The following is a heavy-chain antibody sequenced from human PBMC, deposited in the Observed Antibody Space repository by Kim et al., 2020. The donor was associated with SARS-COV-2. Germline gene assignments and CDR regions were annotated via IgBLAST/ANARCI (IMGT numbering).Heavy chain of an antibody. CDR1: GGSISSSSYY. Sequence: SETLSLTCTVSGGSISSSSYYWGWIRQPPGKGLEWIGSIYYSGSTYYNPSLKSRVTISVDTSKNQFSLKLSSVTAADTAVYYCARHVQAYSSSWCFDYWGQGTLVTVSS. J-gene: IGHJ4*02. CDR2: IYYSGST. V-gene: IGHV4-39*01. D-gene: IGHD6-13*01. CDR3: ARHVQAYSSSWCFDY.